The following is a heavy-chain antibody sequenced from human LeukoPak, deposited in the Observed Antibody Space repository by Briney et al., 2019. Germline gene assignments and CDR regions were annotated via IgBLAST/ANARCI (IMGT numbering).Heavy chain of an antibody. CDR3: ARQRWLRFTFDY. J-gene: IGHJ4*02. V-gene: IGHV4-39*01. CDR1: GGSISTSNYY. CDR2: IFYSGST. D-gene: IGHD5-12*01. Sequence: SETLSLTCTVSGGSISTSNYYWGWIRQPPGKGLEWIGNIFYSGSTYYSPSLRSRVTISLDTSRNQFSLKLNSVTAADTAVYYCARQRWLRFTFDYWGQGTLVTVSS.